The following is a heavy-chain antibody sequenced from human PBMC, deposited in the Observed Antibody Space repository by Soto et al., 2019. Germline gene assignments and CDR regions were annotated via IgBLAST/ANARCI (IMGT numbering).Heavy chain of an antibody. V-gene: IGHV4-34*01. J-gene: IGHJ4*02. D-gene: IGHD1-1*01. Sequence: SETLSLTCAVYGGSFSGFYWSWIRQPPGKGLEWIGEINHSGSTNYNPSLKSRVTISVDTSKNQISLKMTSVTAADTAVYYCARHVHNQGFEYYFDSWGQGTLVTVSS. CDR3: ARHVHNQGFEYYFDS. CDR2: INHSGST. CDR1: GGSFSGFY.